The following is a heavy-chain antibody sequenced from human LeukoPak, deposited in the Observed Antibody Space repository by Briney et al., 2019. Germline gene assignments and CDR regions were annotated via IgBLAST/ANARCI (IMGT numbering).Heavy chain of an antibody. CDR1: GFTFSSYG. D-gene: IGHD2-2*02. CDR2: IRHDGSHK. V-gene: IGHV3-30*02. J-gene: IGHJ4*02. Sequence: GESLKISCAASGFTFSSYGMHWVRQAPGKGLGWVAFIRHDGSHKSYADSVKGRFTISRDNSKNTLYLQMNSLIAEDTAVYYCALMRDGYTHWGQGTLVTVSS. CDR3: ALMRDGYTH.